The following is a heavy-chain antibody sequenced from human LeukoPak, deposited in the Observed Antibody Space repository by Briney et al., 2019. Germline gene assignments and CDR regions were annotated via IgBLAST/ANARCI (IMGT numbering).Heavy chain of an antibody. CDR2: IYPGDSDT. CDR3: ARHPQPVTGWGYCSSTSCYNWFDP. V-gene: IGHV5-51*01. CDR1: GYSFTSYW. J-gene: IGHJ5*02. Sequence: GESLKISCKGSGYSFTSYWIGWVRQMPGKGLEWMGIIYPGDSDTRYSPSFQGQVTISAVKSISTAYLQWSSLKASDTAMYYCARHPQPVTGWGYCSSTSCYNWFDPWGQGTLVTVSS. D-gene: IGHD2-2*01.